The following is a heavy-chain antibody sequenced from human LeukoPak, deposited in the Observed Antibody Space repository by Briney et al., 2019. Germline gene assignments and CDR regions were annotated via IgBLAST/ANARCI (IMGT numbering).Heavy chain of an antibody. D-gene: IGHD1-14*01. CDR2: IKDDGTEK. J-gene: IGHJ4*02. CDR3: AKESPYRAPTRTYYFDY. V-gene: IGHV3-7*03. CDR1: GFTFSSYW. Sequence: GGSLRLSCAASGFTFSSYWMTWVRQAPGKGLERVAQIKDDGTEKFYLDSLRGRFTSSRDNAKNTLHLQMNSLRAEDTAVYYCAKESPYRAPTRTYYFDYWGQGTLVTVSS.